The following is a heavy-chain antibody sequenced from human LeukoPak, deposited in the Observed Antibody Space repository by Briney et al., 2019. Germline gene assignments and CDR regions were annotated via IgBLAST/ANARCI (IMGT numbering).Heavy chain of an antibody. CDR2: ITGDCKYI. V-gene: IGHV3-23*01. D-gene: IGHD6-19*01. Sequence: GGSLRLSCAASGFIFKTYTMTWVRQAPGKGLEWVSSITGDCKYITYADSVKGRFTISRDNSKNTLYLQMNSLRAEDTAVYYCAKWAVSGRGFDYWGQGTLVTVSS. CDR3: AKWAVSGRGFDY. J-gene: IGHJ4*02. CDR1: GFIFKTYT.